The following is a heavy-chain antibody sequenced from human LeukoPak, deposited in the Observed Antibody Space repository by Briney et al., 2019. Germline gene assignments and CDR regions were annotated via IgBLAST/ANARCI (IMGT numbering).Heavy chain of an antibody. CDR2: IKSKTDGGTT. D-gene: IGHD2-21*02. CDR3: TTDRDVVVTGDY. Sequence: GGSLRLSCAASGFTFSNAWMSWVRQAPGKGLEWVGRIKSKTDGGTTDYAAPVKGRFTISRDDSKNTLYLQMNSLKTEDTAVYYCTTDRDVVVTGDYWGQGTLVTVSS. CDR1: GFTFSNAW. V-gene: IGHV3-15*01. J-gene: IGHJ4*02.